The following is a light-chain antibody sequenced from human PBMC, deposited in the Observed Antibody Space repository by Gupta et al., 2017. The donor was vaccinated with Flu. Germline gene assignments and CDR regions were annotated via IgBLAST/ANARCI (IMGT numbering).Light chain of an antibody. Sequence: GDRVTITCRASQSLSSWLAWYQQKPGKAPNLLIYKASNLEIGVPSRFSGSRSGTEFTLTISSLQPDDFATYYCQQYDSYSLTFGGGTKVEI. CDR1: QSLSSW. CDR2: KAS. V-gene: IGKV1-5*03. J-gene: IGKJ4*01. CDR3: QQYDSYSLT.